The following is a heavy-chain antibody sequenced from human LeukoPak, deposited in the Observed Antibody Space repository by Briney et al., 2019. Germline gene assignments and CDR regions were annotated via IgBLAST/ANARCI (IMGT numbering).Heavy chain of an antibody. Sequence: PSETLSLTCAVYGGSFSGYYWSWIRQPPGKGLEWMGETNHSGSTNYNPSLSSGVTISVDTSKNQFSLKLSSVTAADTAVYYCARGPQEGTGYNWFDPWGQGTLVTVSS. CDR2: TNHSGST. CDR1: GGSFSGYY. J-gene: IGHJ5*02. D-gene: IGHD1-1*01. V-gene: IGHV4-34*01. CDR3: ARGPQEGTGYNWFDP.